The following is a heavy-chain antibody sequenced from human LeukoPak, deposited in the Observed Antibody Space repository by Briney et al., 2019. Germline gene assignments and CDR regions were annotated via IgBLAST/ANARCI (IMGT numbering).Heavy chain of an antibody. D-gene: IGHD1-26*01. J-gene: IGHJ4*02. Sequence: GGSLRLSCAASGFTFSSYAMSWVRQAPGKGLEWVSSISGSGGSTYYADSVKGRFTISRDNSKNTLYLQMNSLRAEDTAVDYCPKEIRSMSGSYSASDYRGQGTLVTVPS. CDR3: PKEIRSMSGSYSASDY. CDR2: ISGSGGST. CDR1: GFTFSSYA. V-gene: IGHV3-23*01.